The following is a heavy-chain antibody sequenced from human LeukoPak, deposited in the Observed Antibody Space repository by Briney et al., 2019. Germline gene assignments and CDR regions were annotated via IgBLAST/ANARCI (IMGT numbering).Heavy chain of an antibody. J-gene: IGHJ6*03. V-gene: IGHV4-4*07. Sequence: SETLSLTCTVSGGSISSYYWSWIRQPAGKGLEWIWRIYTSGSTNYNPSLKSRVTMSVDTSKNLFSLKLSSVTAADTAVYYCARDEYSSGWTVYYMDVWGKGTTVTVSS. D-gene: IGHD6-19*01. CDR2: IYTSGST. CDR3: ARDEYSSGWTVYYMDV. CDR1: GGSISSYY.